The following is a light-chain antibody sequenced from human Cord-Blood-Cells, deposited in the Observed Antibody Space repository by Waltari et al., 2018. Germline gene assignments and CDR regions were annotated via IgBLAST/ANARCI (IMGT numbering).Light chain of an antibody. CDR2: DVS. J-gene: IGLJ1*01. CDR1: SSDVGGYNY. CDR3: SSYTSSSTLGV. V-gene: IGLV2-14*01. Sequence: QSALTQPASVSGSPGQPITISCTGTSSDVGGYNYVSWYQQHPGKAPKLMIYDVSKRPSGVSNRFSGSKSGNTASLTISGLQAEDEADYYCSSYTSSSTLGVFGTGTKVTVL.